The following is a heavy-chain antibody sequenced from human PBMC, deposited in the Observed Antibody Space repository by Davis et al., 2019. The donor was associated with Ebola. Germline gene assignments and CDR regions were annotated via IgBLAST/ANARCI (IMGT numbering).Heavy chain of an antibody. Sequence: GESLKISCKGSGYSFTSYWIGWVRQMPGKGLEWMGIIYPGDSDTRYSPSFQGQVTISADKSISTAYLQWSSLKASDTAMYYCARVGMANYYYYYGMDVWGQGTTVTVSS. CDR2: IYPGDSDT. V-gene: IGHV5-51*01. J-gene: IGHJ6*02. CDR1: GYSFTSYW. D-gene: IGHD5-24*01. CDR3: ARVGMANYYYYYGMDV.